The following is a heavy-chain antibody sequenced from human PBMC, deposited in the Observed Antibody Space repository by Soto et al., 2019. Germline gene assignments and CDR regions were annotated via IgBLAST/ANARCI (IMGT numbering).Heavy chain of an antibody. V-gene: IGHV3-23*01. J-gene: IGHJ6*02. CDR2: LSGSAGTT. CDR3: ARAGYYYGMDV. Sequence: EVQLLESGGGLAQPGGSLRLSCAASGFTFSSYAMSWVRQAPGKGLEWVSGLSGSAGTTYYADSVKGRFTISRDNSKNTLYLQMNSLRAEDTAVYYCARAGYYYGMDVWGQGTTVTVSS. CDR1: GFTFSSYA.